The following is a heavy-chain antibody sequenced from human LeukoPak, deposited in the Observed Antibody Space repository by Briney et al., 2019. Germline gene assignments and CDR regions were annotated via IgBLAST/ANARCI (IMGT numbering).Heavy chain of an antibody. CDR3: ARVMSVDTAVLDY. Sequence: PGGSLRLSCAASAFTFSDHYMDWVRQAPGKGLEWIGRTRKKANSYTTEYAASVKGRFTISRDDSKNSLYLQMNSLETEDTAVYYCARVMSVDTAVLDYWGQGTLVTVSS. CDR1: AFTFSDHY. J-gene: IGHJ4*02. CDR2: TRKKANSYTT. V-gene: IGHV3-72*01. D-gene: IGHD5-18*01.